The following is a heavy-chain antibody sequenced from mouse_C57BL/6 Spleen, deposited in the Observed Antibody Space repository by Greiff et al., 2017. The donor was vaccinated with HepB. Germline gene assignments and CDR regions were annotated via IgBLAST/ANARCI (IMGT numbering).Heavy chain of an antibody. CDR2: IYPGSGST. CDR3: AGYYVDYAMDY. Sequence: QVQLKQPGAELVKPGASVKMSCKASGYTFTSYWITWVKQRPGQGLEWIGDIYPGSGSTNYNEKFKSKATLTVDTSSSTAYMQLSSLTSEDSAVYYCAGYYVDYAMDYWGQGTSVTVSS. D-gene: IGHD2-3*01. V-gene: IGHV1-55*01. J-gene: IGHJ4*01. CDR1: GYTFTSYW.